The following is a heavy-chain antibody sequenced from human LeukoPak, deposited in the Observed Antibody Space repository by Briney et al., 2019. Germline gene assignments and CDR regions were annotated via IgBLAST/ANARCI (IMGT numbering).Heavy chain of an antibody. Sequence: GGSLRLSCAASGFTFSSYAIHWVRQAPGKGLDWVAVISYDGSNKYYADSVKGRFTISRDNAKNTLYLQMNSLRAEDTAVYYCARDVPHNWFDTWGQGTLVTVSS. CDR2: ISYDGSNK. CDR1: GFTFSSYA. V-gene: IGHV3-30-3*01. J-gene: IGHJ5*02. CDR3: ARDVPHNWFDT.